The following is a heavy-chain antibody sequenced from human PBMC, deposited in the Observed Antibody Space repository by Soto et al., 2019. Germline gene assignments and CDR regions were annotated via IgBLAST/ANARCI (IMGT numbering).Heavy chain of an antibody. CDR1: GGTFSSYA. Sequence: SVNVSCKASGGTFSSYAISWVRQAPGQGLEWMGGIIPIFGTSNYAQKFQGRVTITADESTSTAYMELSSLRYEDTAVYYCAGDNDSHPHPTYEYYYYGMEVWGHGKTVNVS. D-gene: IGHD3-22*01. CDR2: IIPIFGTS. CDR3: AGDNDSHPHPTYEYYYYGMEV. J-gene: IGHJ6*02. V-gene: IGHV1-69*13.